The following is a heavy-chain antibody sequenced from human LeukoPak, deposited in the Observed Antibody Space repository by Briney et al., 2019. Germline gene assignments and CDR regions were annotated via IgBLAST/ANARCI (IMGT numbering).Heavy chain of an antibody. Sequence: PSETLSLTCAVCGGSFSGYYWSWIRQPPGKGLEWIGEINHSGSTNYNPSLKSRVTISVDTSKNQFSLKLSSVTAADTAVYYCARGGIAVAGLDYWGQGTLVTVSS. J-gene: IGHJ4*02. CDR1: GGSFSGYY. V-gene: IGHV4-34*01. CDR3: ARGGIAVAGLDY. CDR2: INHSGST. D-gene: IGHD6-19*01.